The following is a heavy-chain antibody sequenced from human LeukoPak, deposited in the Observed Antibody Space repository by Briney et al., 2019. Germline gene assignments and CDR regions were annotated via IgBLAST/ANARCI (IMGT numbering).Heavy chain of an antibody. J-gene: IGHJ3*02. CDR2: IYYSGST. CDR3: ARDSGYDAFDI. Sequence: SETLSLTCTVSGGSISSYYWSWIRQPPGKGLEWIGYIYYSGSTNYNPSLKSRVTISVDTSKNQFSLKLSSVTAADTAVYYCARDSGYDAFDIWGQGTMVTVSS. CDR1: GGSISSYY. V-gene: IGHV4-59*12. D-gene: IGHD6-13*01.